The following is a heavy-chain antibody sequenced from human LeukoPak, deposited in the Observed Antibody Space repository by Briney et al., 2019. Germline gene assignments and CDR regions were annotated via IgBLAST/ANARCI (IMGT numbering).Heavy chain of an antibody. J-gene: IGHJ4*02. D-gene: IGHD5-18*01. CDR2: ISSSGDST. CDR1: GFTFSSYA. V-gene: IGHV3-23*01. CDR3: AKQQRGYSYGYGDFDY. Sequence: GGSLRLSCAASGFTFSSYAMSWVRQAPGKGLEWVSAISSSGDSTYYADSVKGRFHIYRANSKNTLYLQMNSLRAEDKAVYYCAKQQRGYSYGYGDFDYWGQGTLVTVSS.